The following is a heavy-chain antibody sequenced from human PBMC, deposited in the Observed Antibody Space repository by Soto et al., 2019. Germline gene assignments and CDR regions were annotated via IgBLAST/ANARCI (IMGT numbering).Heavy chain of an antibody. CDR2: ISYDGSNK. CDR1: GFTFSSYG. V-gene: IGHV3-30*18. Sequence: QVQLVESGGGVVQPGRSLRLSCAASGFTFSSYGMHWVRQAPGKGLEWVAVISYDGSNKYYADSVKGRFTISRDNSKNTLDLQMNSLRAEDTAVYYCAKDLDIVVVVAATPDYWGQGTLVTVSS. D-gene: IGHD2-15*01. CDR3: AKDLDIVVVVAATPDY. J-gene: IGHJ4*02.